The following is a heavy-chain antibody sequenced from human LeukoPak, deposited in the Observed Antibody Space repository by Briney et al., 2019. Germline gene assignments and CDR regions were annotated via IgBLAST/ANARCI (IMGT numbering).Heavy chain of an antibody. Sequence: SETLSLTCAVSGGSFSGYYWSWIRQPPGKGLEWIGEINHSGSTNYNPSLKSRVTISVDTSENQFSLKLSSVTAADTAVYYCARVRRYLPHLDYWGQGTLVTVSS. D-gene: IGHD3-9*01. V-gene: IGHV4-34*01. CDR1: GGSFSGYY. CDR3: ARVRRYLPHLDY. CDR2: INHSGST. J-gene: IGHJ4*02.